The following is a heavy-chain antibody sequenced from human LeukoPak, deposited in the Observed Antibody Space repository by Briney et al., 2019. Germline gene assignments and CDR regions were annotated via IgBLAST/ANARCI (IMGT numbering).Heavy chain of an antibody. J-gene: IGHJ4*02. CDR2: IIPIFGTA. CDR3: ARSVSGIAVAGSPHFDY. D-gene: IGHD6-19*01. Sequence: SVKVSCKASGGTFSSYAISWVRQAPGQGLEWMGGIIPIFGTANYAQKFQGRVTITADESTSTAYMELSSLRSEDTAVYYSARSVSGIAVAGSPHFDYWGQGTLVTVSS. CDR1: GGTFSSYA. V-gene: IGHV1-69*01.